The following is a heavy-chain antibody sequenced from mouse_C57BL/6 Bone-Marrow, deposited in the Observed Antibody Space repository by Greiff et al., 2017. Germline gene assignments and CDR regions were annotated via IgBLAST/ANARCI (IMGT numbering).Heavy chain of an antibody. Sequence: QVQLQQPGAELVRPGTSVKLSCKASGYTFTSYCMHWVKQRPGQGLEWIGVIDPSDSYTNYNQKFKGKATLTVDTSSSTAYMQLSSLTSEDSAVYYCASIVTVDYWGQGTTLTVSS. CDR1: GYTFTSYC. D-gene: IGHD2-1*01. CDR2: IDPSDSYT. CDR3: ASIVTVDY. J-gene: IGHJ2*01. V-gene: IGHV1-59*01.